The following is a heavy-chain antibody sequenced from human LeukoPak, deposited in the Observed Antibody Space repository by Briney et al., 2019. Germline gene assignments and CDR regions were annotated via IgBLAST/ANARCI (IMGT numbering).Heavy chain of an antibody. CDR3: ARGLNSMIDY. CDR2: IRYDGSNK. Sequence: PGGSLRLSCAASGFTFSNYGMYWVRQAPGKGLEWVAFIRYDGSNKYHADSVKGRFTISRVSSKNTLHQLIIRLTPEDTAVYYCARGLNSMIDYWGQGTLVTVSS. V-gene: IGHV3-30*02. D-gene: IGHD2/OR15-2a*01. J-gene: IGHJ4*02. CDR1: GFTFSNYG.